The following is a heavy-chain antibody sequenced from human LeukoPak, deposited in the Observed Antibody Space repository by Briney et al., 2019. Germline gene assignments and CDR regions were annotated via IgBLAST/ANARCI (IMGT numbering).Heavy chain of an antibody. CDR3: ARDSRAAAGPNWFDP. CDR2: IYTSGST. V-gene: IGHV4-4*07. D-gene: IGHD6-13*01. J-gene: IGHJ5*02. Sequence: KPSATLSLTCPVSGGSISSYYWSWIRQPAGKGLEWIGRIYTSGSTNYNPSLKSRVTMSVDTSKNQFSLKLSSVTAADTAVYYCARDSRAAAGPNWFDPWGQGTLVTVSS. CDR1: GGSISSYY.